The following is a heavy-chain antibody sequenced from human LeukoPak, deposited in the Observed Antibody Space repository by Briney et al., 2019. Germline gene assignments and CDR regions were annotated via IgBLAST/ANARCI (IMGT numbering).Heavy chain of an antibody. D-gene: IGHD2-2*02. CDR3: AMATRYTLPDF. CDR1: GFTFANYA. Sequence: HTGGSLRLSCSASGFTFANYAMHWVRQAPGKGLEWVSFIDGDGATTRYADSVKGRFTVSRDNSRNSLYLQMNSLRTEDTVLYYCAMATRYTLPDFWGQGAQVTVSS. J-gene: IGHJ4*02. CDR2: IDGDGATT. V-gene: IGHV3-43*02.